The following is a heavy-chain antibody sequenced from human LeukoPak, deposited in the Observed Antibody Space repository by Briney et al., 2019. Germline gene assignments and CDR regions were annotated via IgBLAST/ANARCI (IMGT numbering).Heavy chain of an antibody. J-gene: IGHJ3*02. D-gene: IGHD2-2*01. CDR2: ISYDGSNK. Sequence: GGSLRLSCAASGFTFSSYAMHWVRQAPGKGLEWVAVISYDGSNKYYADSVKGRFTISRDNSKNTLYLQMNSLRAEDTAVYYCARGYCSSTSCYWGAFDIWAKGQWSPSLQ. CDR1: GFTFSSYA. CDR3: ARGYCSSTSCYWGAFDI. V-gene: IGHV3-30-3*01.